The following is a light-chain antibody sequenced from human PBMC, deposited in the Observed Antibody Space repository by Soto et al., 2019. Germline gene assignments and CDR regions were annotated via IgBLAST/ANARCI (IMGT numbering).Light chain of an antibody. J-gene: IGKJ3*01. CDR2: DAS. Sequence: DIQMTQSPTSLSASVGDRVTITCRASQDIRNFVAWYQQKPGKAPKLLIYDASTLQSGVPSRFSGSGSGTDFTLTINSLQHEVVATYSCQQGSSVPVFGAGTKVEIK. CDR1: QDIRNF. V-gene: IGKV1-27*01. CDR3: QQGSSVPV.